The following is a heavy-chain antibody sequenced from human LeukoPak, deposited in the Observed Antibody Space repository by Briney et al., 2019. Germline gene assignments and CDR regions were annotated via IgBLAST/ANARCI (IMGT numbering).Heavy chain of an antibody. J-gene: IGHJ4*02. CDR3: ASDSFYDSGGYFYY. D-gene: IGHD3-22*01. Sequence: SETLSLTCTVSGNSFGNYYWSWIRQPAGKGLEWIGRIYTSGTTTYNPSLKSRVTLSVDTSKNQFSLKLSSVTAADTAMYYCASDSFYDSGGYFYYWGQGTLVTVSS. CDR2: IYTSGTT. CDR1: GNSFGNYY. V-gene: IGHV4-4*07.